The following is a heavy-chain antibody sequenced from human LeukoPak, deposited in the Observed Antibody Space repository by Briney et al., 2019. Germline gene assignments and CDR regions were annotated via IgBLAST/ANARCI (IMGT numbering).Heavy chain of an antibody. J-gene: IGHJ4*02. Sequence: SQTLSLTCTVSGGSMSSGSYYWSWIRQPAGKGLEWIGRIYISGSTNYNPSLKSRVTMSIDTSKNQFSLKLSSVTAADTAVYYCARAGDGSGSYDNADYDYWGQGTLVTVSS. V-gene: IGHV4-61*02. CDR3: ARAGDGSGSYDNADYDY. D-gene: IGHD3-10*01. CDR2: IYISGST. CDR1: GGSMSSGSYY.